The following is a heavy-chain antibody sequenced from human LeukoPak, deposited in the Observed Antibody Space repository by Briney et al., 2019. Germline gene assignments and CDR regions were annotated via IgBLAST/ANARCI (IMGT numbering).Heavy chain of an antibody. Sequence: ASEKVSCKASGYTFTSYDINWVRQATGQGLEWMGWMNPNSGNTGYAQKFQGRVTMTRNTSISTAYMELSSLRSEDTAVYYCARAPMEVVVPAADDYYYGMDVWGQGTTVTVSS. D-gene: IGHD2-2*01. J-gene: IGHJ6*02. V-gene: IGHV1-8*01. CDR3: ARAPMEVVVPAADDYYYGMDV. CDR2: MNPNSGNT. CDR1: GYTFTSYD.